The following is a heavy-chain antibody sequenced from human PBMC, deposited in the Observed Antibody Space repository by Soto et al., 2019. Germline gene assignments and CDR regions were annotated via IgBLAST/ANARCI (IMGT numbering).Heavy chain of an antibody. Sequence: QVQLLESGPGLVKPSETLSLTCTVSGGSISSYYWSSIRQPPGKGLEWIGYIYSSGSTNYNPSLKSRVTISVDTSKNQFSRKLSSVTAADTAVYYCARRYGGGFDYWGQGTLVTVSS. D-gene: IGHD3-10*01. J-gene: IGHJ4*02. CDR1: GGSISSYY. CDR3: ARRYGGGFDY. CDR2: IYSSGST. V-gene: IGHV4-59*08.